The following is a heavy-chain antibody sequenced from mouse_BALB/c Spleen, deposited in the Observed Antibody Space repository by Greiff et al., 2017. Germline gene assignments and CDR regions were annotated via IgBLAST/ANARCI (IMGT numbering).Heavy chain of an antibody. Sequence: VQLQQSGAELVKPGASVKLSCTASGFNIKDTYMHWVKQRPEQGLEWIGRIDPANGNTKYDPKFQGKATITADTSSNTAYLQLSSLTSEDTAVYYCARWRKRWSSYLDYWGQGTSVTVSS. J-gene: IGHJ4*01. D-gene: IGHD1-1*01. CDR3: ARWRKRWSSYLDY. CDR1: GFNIKDTY. V-gene: IGHV14-3*02. CDR2: IDPANGNT.